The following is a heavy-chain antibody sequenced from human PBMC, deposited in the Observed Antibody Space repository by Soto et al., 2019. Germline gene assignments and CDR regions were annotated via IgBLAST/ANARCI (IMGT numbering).Heavy chain of an antibody. Sequence: SVKFSCKASGGTFSSYAISWVRQAPGQGLEWMGGIIPIFGTANYAQKFQGRVTITADESTSTAYMELSSLRSEDTAVYYCARDYLGGWELRSWFEPWGKGSLVTVSS. CDR1: GGTFSSYA. CDR2: IIPIFGTA. CDR3: ARDYLGGWELRSWFEP. D-gene: IGHD1-26*01. J-gene: IGHJ5*02. V-gene: IGHV1-69*13.